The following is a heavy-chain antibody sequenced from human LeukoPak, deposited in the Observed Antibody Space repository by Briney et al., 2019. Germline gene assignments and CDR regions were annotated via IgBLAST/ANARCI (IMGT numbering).Heavy chain of an antibody. J-gene: IGHJ6*02. V-gene: IGHV1-2*02. Sequence: ASVKVSCKASGYTFTGYYMHWVRQAPGQGLEWMGWINPNSGGTNYAQKFQGRVTITADKSTSTAYMELSSLRSEDTAVYYCARDREMLADYGDYYYYYGMDVWGQGTTVTVSS. CDR1: GYTFTGYY. CDR2: INPNSGGT. D-gene: IGHD4-17*01. CDR3: ARDREMLADYGDYYYYYGMDV.